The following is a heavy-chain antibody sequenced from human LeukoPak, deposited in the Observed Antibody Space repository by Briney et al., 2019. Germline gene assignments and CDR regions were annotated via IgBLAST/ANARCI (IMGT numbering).Heavy chain of an antibody. J-gene: IGHJ4*02. CDR3: ARFGGYTATNDY. D-gene: IGHD3-22*01. V-gene: IGHV4-34*01. Sequence: SETLSLTCAVYGGSFSGYYWSWIRQPPGKGLEWIGEINHSGSTNYNPSLKSRVTISVDTSKNQFSLKLSSVTAADTAVYYCARFGGYTATNDYWGQGTLVTVSS. CDR1: GGSFSGYY. CDR2: INHSGST.